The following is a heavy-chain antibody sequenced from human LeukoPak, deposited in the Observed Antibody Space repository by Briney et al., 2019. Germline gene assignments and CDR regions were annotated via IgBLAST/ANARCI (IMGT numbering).Heavy chain of an antibody. CDR2: IYPGGGST. D-gene: IGHD2-8*01. CDR1: GYTFTSYY. Sequence: ASVKVSCKTSGYTFTSYYIHWVRQAPGQGLEWMGIIYPGGGSTNYAQKFQGRLTMTRDMSTSTVYMEPSSLRSEDTAFYYCARDNDFDYWGQGTLVTVSS. J-gene: IGHJ4*02. CDR3: ARDNDFDY. V-gene: IGHV1-46*01.